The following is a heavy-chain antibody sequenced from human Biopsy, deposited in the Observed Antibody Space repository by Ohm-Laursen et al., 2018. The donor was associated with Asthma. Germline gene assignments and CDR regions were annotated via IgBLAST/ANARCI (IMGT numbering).Heavy chain of an antibody. CDR1: GYTFINYA. V-gene: IGHV1-3*04. CDR3: ARTYYDFLTGQVKDVFGV. J-gene: IGHJ3*01. D-gene: IGHD3-9*01. CDR2: VNTGNGDT. Sequence: ASVKVSCKSSGYTFINYAIHWVRQAPGQRLEWMGWVNTGNGDTKYSQKFQGRVTITRDTSASTAYMELRSLRSEDTATYYCARTYYDFLTGQVKDVFGVWGQGTMVTVSS.